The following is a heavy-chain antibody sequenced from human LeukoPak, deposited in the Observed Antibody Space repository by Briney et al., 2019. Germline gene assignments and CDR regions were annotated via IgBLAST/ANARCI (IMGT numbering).Heavy chain of an antibody. V-gene: IGHV3-30*18. D-gene: IGHD3-10*01. Sequence: GGSLRLSCAASGFTFSSYGMHWVRQAPGKGLEWVAVISYDGSNKYYADSVKGRFTISRDNSRNTLYLQMNSLRAEDTAVYYCAKVSGSYSLTLDYWGQGTLVTVSS. CDR1: GFTFSSYG. CDR3: AKVSGSYSLTLDY. J-gene: IGHJ4*02. CDR2: ISYDGSNK.